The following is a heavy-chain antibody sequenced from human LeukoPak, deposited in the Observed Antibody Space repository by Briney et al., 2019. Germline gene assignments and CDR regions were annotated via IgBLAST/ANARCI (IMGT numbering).Heavy chain of an antibody. Sequence: GASVKVSCKASGYTFTSYAMHWVGQAPGQRLEWMGWINAGNGNTKYSQKFQGRVTITRDTSASTAYMELSSLRSEDTAVYYCARPRTLWFGELSLTYWGQGTLVTVSS. D-gene: IGHD3-10*01. J-gene: IGHJ4*02. V-gene: IGHV1-3*01. CDR3: ARPRTLWFGELSLTY. CDR2: INAGNGNT. CDR1: GYTFTSYA.